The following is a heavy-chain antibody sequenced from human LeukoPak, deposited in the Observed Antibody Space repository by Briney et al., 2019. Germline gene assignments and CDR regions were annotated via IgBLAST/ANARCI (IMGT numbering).Heavy chain of an antibody. CDR1: GGSISSSSYY. J-gene: IGHJ4*02. CDR3: ARRNGQDIVATFRRRYYFDY. V-gene: IGHV4-39*07. D-gene: IGHD5-12*01. Sequence: SETLSLTCTVSGGSISSSSYYWGWIRQPPGKGLEWIGSIYYSGSTYYNPSLKSRVTISVDTSKNQFSLKLSSVTAADTAVYYCARRNGQDIVATFRRRYYFDYWGQGTLVTVSS. CDR2: IYYSGST.